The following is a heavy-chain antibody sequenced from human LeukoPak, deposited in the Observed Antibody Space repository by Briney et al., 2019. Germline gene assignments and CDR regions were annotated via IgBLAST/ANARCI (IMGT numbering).Heavy chain of an antibody. CDR1: GYSFTSYW. CDR3: ARPEAAFGLPGAFDI. Sequence: GESLKTSCKGSGYSFTSYWIVWVRQMPGKGLEWMGIIYPGDSDTRYSPSFQGQVTFSADKSISTAYLQWSSLKASDTAMYYCARPEAAFGLPGAFDIWGQGTMVTVSS. J-gene: IGHJ3*02. CDR2: IYPGDSDT. D-gene: IGHD2-2*01. V-gene: IGHV5-51*01.